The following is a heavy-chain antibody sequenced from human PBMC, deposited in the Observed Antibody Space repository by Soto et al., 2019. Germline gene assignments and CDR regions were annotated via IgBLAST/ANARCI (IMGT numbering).Heavy chain of an antibody. V-gene: IGHV3-21*01. CDR3: AASYSTGNRLLGY. D-gene: IGHD6-19*01. CDR1: GFTFSDYS. J-gene: IGHJ4*02. Sequence: GGSLRLSCVASGFTFSDYSVSWVRQAPGKGLEWLSSISSSSTFTHYADSVKGRFTISRDNAKNSLYLQMNSLRAEDTAVYYCAASYSTGNRLLGYWGQGTLVAVSS. CDR2: ISSSSTFT.